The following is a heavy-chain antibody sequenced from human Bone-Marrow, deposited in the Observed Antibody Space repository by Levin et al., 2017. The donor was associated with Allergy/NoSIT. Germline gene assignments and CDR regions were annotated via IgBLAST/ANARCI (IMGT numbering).Heavy chain of an antibody. CDR2: LSWDGDK. V-gene: IGHV2-5*02. Sequence: SGPTLVKPTQTLTLTCSFSGFSLTTAGVAVGWVRQSPGGALEWLALLSWDGDKRYSPSLKGRLSITRDTSENEVVLTVTTVDSVDTATYFCAHRSQGYVGEFSHWGQGIPVTVSS. CDR3: AHRSQGYVGEFSH. D-gene: IGHD3-10*01. CDR1: GFSLTTAGVA. J-gene: IGHJ4*02.